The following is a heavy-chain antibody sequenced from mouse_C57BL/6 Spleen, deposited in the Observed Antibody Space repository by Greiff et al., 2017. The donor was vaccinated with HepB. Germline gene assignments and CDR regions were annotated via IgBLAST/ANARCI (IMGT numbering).Heavy chain of an antibody. D-gene: IGHD1-1*01. CDR2: ISSGGSYT. CDR1: GFTFSSYG. CDR3: ARHPYVITTVGATGWYFDV. J-gene: IGHJ1*03. Sequence: EVQRVESGGDSVKPGGSLKLSCAASGFTFSSYGMSWVRQTPDKRLEWVATISSGGSYTYYPDSVKGRFTISRDNAKNTLYLQMSSLNSEDTAMYYGARHPYVITTVGATGWYFDVWGTGTTVTVSS. V-gene: IGHV5-6*01.